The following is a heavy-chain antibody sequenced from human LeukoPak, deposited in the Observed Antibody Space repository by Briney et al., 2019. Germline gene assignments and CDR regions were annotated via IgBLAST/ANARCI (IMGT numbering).Heavy chain of an antibody. CDR2: IIPIFGTA. Sequence: ASVKVSCKASGGTFSSYAISWVRQAPGQGLEWMGGIIPIFGTANYAQKFQGRVTITADESTSTAHMELSSLRSEDTAVYYCARSHYYDSSGYYSAFDYWGQGTLVTVSS. J-gene: IGHJ4*02. CDR3: ARSHYYDSSGYYSAFDY. D-gene: IGHD3-22*01. CDR1: GGTFSSYA. V-gene: IGHV1-69*13.